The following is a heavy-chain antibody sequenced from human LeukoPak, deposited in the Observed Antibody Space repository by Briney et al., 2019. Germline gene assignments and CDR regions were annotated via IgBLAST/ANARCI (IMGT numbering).Heavy chain of an antibody. CDR3: AKDLGLSFDP. CDR1: GFTFSSYG. CDR2: ISYDGSNK. V-gene: IGHV3-30*18. J-gene: IGHJ5*02. Sequence: PGGSLRLSCAASGFTFSSYGMHWVRQAPGKGLEWVAVISYDGSNKYYADSVKGRFTISRDNSKNTLYLQMNSLRAEDTAVYYCAKDLGLSFDPWGQGTLVTVSS.